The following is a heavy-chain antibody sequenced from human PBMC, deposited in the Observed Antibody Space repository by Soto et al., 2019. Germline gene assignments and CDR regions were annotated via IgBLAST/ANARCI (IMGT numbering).Heavy chain of an antibody. CDR2: IYSGGKT. V-gene: IGHV4-39*01. CDR1: GGSSSSTTYY. CDR3: AGQSYVSRGYFCAY. Sequence: QLLLQESGPGLVKPSETLSLTCTVSGGSSSSTTYYWVWIRRSPGKGLEWIGNIYSGGKTYYNPSLKSRVTISVDTSKRHLYLLLISVTAADTAVYYCAGQSYVSRGYFCAYWGQGTLVTVSS. J-gene: IGHJ4*02. D-gene: IGHD3-22*01.